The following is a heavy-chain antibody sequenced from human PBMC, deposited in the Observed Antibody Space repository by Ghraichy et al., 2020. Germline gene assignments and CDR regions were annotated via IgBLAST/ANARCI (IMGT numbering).Heavy chain of an antibody. V-gene: IGHV3-7*01. D-gene: IGHD6-19*01. J-gene: IGHJ6*03. CDR3: AREGQWLNYMDV. CDR1: GFTFSSHW. CDR2: IKQDGSEK. Sequence: GGSLRLSCAASGFTFSSHWMSWVRQAPGKGLEWVANIKQDGSEKYYVDSVKGRFTISRDNAKNSLYLQMNSLRAEDTAVYYCAREGQWLNYMDVWGKGTTVTVSS.